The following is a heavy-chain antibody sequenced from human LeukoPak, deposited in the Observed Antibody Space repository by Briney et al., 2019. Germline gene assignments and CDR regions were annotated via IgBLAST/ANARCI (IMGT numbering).Heavy chain of an antibody. Sequence: ASVKVSCKASGYTFTSYDINWVRQATGQGLEWMGWMNPNSGNTGYAQKFQGRVTITRNTSISTAYMELSRLTSVDTAVYYCAYSDGFNYYYMDVWGTGTTVTVSS. D-gene: IGHD5-18*01. V-gene: IGHV1-8*03. CDR2: MNPNSGNT. CDR3: AYSDGFNYYYMDV. J-gene: IGHJ6*03. CDR1: GYTFTSYD.